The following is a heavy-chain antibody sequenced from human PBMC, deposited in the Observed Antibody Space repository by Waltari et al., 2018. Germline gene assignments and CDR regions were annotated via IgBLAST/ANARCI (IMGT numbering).Heavy chain of an antibody. CDR2: LNPKSGDT. J-gene: IGHJ5*02. CDR3: ARAKDIVESDNWFDP. V-gene: IGHV1-8*01. D-gene: IGHD2-15*01. Sequence: VQLVQSGAEVKKPGAAVKVYCKAYGYTFVDHAIHWVRQATGQGLEWMGWLNPKSGDTGYAQNFQGRLTLTRNTSINTVYMDLRGLRSDDTALYYCARAKDIVESDNWFDPWGQGTLVIVSS. CDR1: GYTFVDHA.